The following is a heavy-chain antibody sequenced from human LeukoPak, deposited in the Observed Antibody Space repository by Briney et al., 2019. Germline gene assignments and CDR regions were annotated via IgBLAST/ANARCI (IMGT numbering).Heavy chain of an antibody. D-gene: IGHD3-10*01. V-gene: IGHV3-23*01. CDR3: AKSESWFGEFVWFDS. CDR2: ISGSGGST. J-gene: IGHJ5*01. Sequence: GGSLRLSCAASGFTFSSCAMSWVRQAPGKGLEWVSAISGSGGSTYYADSVKGRFTISRDNSKNTLYLQMNSLRAEDTAVYYCAKSESWFGEFVWFDSWGQGTLVTVSS. CDR1: GFTFSSCA.